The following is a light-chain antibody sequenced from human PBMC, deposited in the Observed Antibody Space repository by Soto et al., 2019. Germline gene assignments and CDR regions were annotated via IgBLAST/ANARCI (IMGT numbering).Light chain of an antibody. Sequence: IGLTQSPGTLSLSPGERATLACRASQSVRARYVAWYQRKPDQAPRLLIYGASNRATDIPVRFSASGSGTDFTLTITRLEPEDFAVYICQQYAVSPPTFGLGTKVEFK. CDR2: GAS. CDR1: QSVRARY. V-gene: IGKV3-20*01. J-gene: IGKJ1*01. CDR3: QQYAVSPPT.